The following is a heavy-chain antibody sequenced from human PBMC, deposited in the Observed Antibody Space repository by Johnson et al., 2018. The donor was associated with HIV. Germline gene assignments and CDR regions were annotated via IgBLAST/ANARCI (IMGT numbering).Heavy chain of an antibody. V-gene: IGHV3-11*04. CDR1: GFSFSDYY. D-gene: IGHD3-10*01. Sequence: QVQLVESGGGLVKPGGSLRLSCAASGFSFSDYYMNWVRQAPGKGLEWVSYISSSGTNINYADSVKGRFPISRANAKNSLYLNMNSLRAEDTAVYYCARERATLWFRASGAAFDIWGQGTMVTVSS. CDR2: ISSSGTNI. CDR3: ARERATLWFRASGAAFDI. J-gene: IGHJ3*02.